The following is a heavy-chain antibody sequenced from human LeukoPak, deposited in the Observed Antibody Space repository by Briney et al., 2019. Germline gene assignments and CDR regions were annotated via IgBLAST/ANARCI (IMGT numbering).Heavy chain of an antibody. J-gene: IGHJ6*03. CDR2: IIPIFGTA. Sequence: GASVKVSCKASGGTFSSYAISWVRQAPGQGLEWMGGIIPIFGTANYAQKFQGRVTITTDESTSTAYMELSSLRSEDTAVYYCARAPITIFGLYYYMDVWGKGTTVTVSS. V-gene: IGHV1-69*05. CDR1: GGTFSSYA. D-gene: IGHD3-3*01. CDR3: ARAPITIFGLYYYMDV.